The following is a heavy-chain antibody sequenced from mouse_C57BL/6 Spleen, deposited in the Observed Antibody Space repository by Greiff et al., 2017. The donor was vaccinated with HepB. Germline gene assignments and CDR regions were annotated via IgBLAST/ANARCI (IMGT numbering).Heavy chain of an antibody. CDR1: GYTFTSYW. J-gene: IGHJ3*01. V-gene: IGHV1-53*01. D-gene: IGHD2-3*01. CDR2: INPSNGGT. CDR3: AREGDGYYVPFAY. Sequence: VQLQQPGTELVKPGASVKLSCKASGYTFTSYWMHWVKQSPGQGLEWIGNINPSNGGTNYNEKFKSKATLTVDKSSSTAYMQLSSLTSEDSAVYYCAREGDGYYVPFAYWGQGTLVTVSA.